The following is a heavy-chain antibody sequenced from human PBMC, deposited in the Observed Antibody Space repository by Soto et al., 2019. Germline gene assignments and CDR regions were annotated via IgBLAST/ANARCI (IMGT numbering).Heavy chain of an antibody. J-gene: IGHJ3*02. CDR2: ISGSGGST. CDR3: AKGGSVGDAFDI. CDR1: GYTFSSYA. Sequence: VQLVQSGAEVKKPGASVKVSCKASGYTFSSYAMSWVRQAPGKGLEWVSAISGSGGSTYYADSVKGRFTISRDNSKNTLYLQMNSLRAEDTAVYYCAKGGSVGDAFDIWGQGTMVTVSS. V-gene: IGHV3-23*04. D-gene: IGHD1-26*01.